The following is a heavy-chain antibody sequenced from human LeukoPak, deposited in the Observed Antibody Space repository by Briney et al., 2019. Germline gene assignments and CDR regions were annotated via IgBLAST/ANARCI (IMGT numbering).Heavy chain of an antibody. Sequence: GGSLRLSCEASGFTFSSYWMHWVRQAPGKGLVWVSRINSDGSSTSYADSVKGRFTISRDNAKNTLYLQMNSLRAEDTAVYYCARDNVYYDSSEGLDYWGQGTLVTVSS. CDR3: ARDNVYYDSSEGLDY. CDR2: INSDGSST. CDR1: GFTFSSYW. D-gene: IGHD3-22*01. J-gene: IGHJ4*02. V-gene: IGHV3-74*01.